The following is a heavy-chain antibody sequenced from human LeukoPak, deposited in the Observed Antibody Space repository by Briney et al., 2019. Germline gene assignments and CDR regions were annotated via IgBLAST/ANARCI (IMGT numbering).Heavy chain of an antibody. V-gene: IGHV3-66*03. Sequence: GGSMRLSWSASGFTVSSNYMSWVRQAPGKWMEWVSFIYSSGSTYYVCSVKCRFTISRDNSKNTLYLQMNSLRAEDTAVYYCAREANYCSCTSCYLSWFDPWGQGTLVTVSS. CDR3: AREANYCSCTSCYLSWFDP. CDR2: IYSSGST. J-gene: IGHJ5*02. D-gene: IGHD2-2*01. CDR1: GFTVSSNY.